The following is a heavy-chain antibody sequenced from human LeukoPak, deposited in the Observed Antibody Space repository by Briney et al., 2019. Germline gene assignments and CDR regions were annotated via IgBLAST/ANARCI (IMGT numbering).Heavy chain of an antibody. CDR2: ISYDGSKT. J-gene: IGHJ3*01. D-gene: IGHD2-15*01. Sequence: AGGSLRLSCAASGFNFSLYAIHWVRQAPGKGLEWVAVISYDGSKTYEADSVKGRFTISRDNSKNTLYLQMNSLRAEDTAVYYCAREYCSGGTCYGAFDLWGQGTMVTVSS. CDR3: AREYCSGGTCYGAFDL. CDR1: GFNFSLYA. V-gene: IGHV3-30*04.